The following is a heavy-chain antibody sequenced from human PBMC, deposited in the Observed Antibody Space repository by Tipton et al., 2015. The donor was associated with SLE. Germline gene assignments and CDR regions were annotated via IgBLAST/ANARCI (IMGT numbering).Heavy chain of an antibody. CDR2: VFYSGST. CDR1: GGSINSGSYY. CDR3: PRHLTLSAGGGFDI. V-gene: IGHV4-39*01. D-gene: IGHD2-15*01. J-gene: IGHJ3*02. Sequence: TLSLTCTVSGGSINSGSYYWGWIRQPQPPGKGLEWSGSVFYSGSTYYNPSLKSRVIISIDTSKKQFALKLTSVTAADTALYYCPRHLTLSAGGGFDIWGQGTMAIVSS.